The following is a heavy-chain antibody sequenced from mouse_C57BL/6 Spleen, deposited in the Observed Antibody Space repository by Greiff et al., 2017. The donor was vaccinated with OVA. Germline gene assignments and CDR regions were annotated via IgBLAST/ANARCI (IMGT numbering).Heavy chain of an antibody. CDR1: GYTFTSYW. CDR2: IYPGSGST. CDR3: ARTDYYGSSQYAMDY. J-gene: IGHJ4*01. V-gene: IGHV1-55*01. D-gene: IGHD1-1*01. Sequence: QVQLQQSGAELVKPGASVKMSCKASGYTFTSYWITWVKQRPGQGLEWIGDIYPGSGSTNYNEKFKSKATLTVDTSSSTAYMQLSSLTSEDSAVYYCARTDYYGSSQYAMDYWGQGTSVTVSS.